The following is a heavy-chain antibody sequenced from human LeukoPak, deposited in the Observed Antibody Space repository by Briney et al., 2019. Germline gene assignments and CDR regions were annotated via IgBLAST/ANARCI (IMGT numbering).Heavy chain of an antibody. Sequence: ASVKVSCKASGYTFTSYGISWVRQAPGQGLEWMGWINPNSGGTNYAQKFQGRVTMTRDTSISTAYMELSRLRSDDTAVYYCARDVPSDYYYYYYMDVWGKGTTVTVSS. V-gene: IGHV1-2*02. CDR1: GYTFTSYG. CDR3: ARDVPSDYYYYYYMDV. CDR2: INPNSGGT. J-gene: IGHJ6*03.